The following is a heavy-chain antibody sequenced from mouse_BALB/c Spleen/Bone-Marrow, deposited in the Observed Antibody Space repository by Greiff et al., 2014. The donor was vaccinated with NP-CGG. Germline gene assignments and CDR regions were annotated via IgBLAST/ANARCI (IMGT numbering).Heavy chain of an antibody. Sequence: LKQSGSELVRPGASVKLSCKASGYTFTSYWMHWVKQRPGQGLEWLGNIYPGTGSINCDEKFKSKATLTVDTSSSTAYMQLSSLTSEDSAVYYCTRSGYVMDYWGQGTSVTVSS. CDR3: TRSGYVMDY. CDR2: IYPGTGSI. V-gene: IGHV1S22*01. D-gene: IGHD3-1*01. CDR1: GYTFTSYW. J-gene: IGHJ4*01.